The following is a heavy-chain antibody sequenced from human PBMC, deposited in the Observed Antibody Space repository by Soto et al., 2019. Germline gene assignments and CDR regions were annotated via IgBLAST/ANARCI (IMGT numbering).Heavy chain of an antibody. J-gene: IGHJ3*02. Sequence: QVQLVESGGGVVQPGRSLRLSCAASGFTFSSYAMHWVRQAPGKGQEWVAVISYDGSNKYYADSVKGRFTISRDNSKNTLYLQMNSLRAEDTAVYYCARDGRRRWLQFAGAFDIWGQGTMVTVSS. D-gene: IGHD5-12*01. V-gene: IGHV3-30-3*01. CDR2: ISYDGSNK. CDR1: GFTFSSYA. CDR3: ARDGRRRWLQFAGAFDI.